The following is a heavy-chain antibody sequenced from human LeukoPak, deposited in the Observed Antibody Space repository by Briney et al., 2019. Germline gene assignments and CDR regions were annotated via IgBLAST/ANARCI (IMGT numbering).Heavy chain of an antibody. Sequence: ASVKVSCKASGSIFTDYYIHWVRQAPGQRLENMGWITHNSNAAKFAQRFQGRVTLTRDTSVSTFFMELRNLRYDDAAVYYCVSWAGGTSVVASFDYWGQGTLVSVST. V-gene: IGHV1-2*02. CDR3: VSWAGGTSVVASFDY. CDR1: GSIFTDYY. D-gene: IGHD2-21*01. J-gene: IGHJ4*02. CDR2: ITHNSNAA.